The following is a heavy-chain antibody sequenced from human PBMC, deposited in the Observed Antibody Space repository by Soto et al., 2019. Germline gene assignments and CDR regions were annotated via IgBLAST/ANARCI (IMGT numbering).Heavy chain of an antibody. J-gene: IGHJ4*02. Sequence: EVQLVESGGGLVKPGGSLRLSCAASGFTFSSYTMNWVRQAPGKGPEWVSSISGGSYTWYADSVQGRFTISRDDAKNLLYLQMDSLRGEDTAVYYCARRWVMTATREEFYFDYWGQGALVTVSS. D-gene: IGHD2-21*02. CDR2: ISGGSYT. V-gene: IGHV3-21*06. CDR1: GFTFSSYT. CDR3: ARRWVMTATREEFYFDY.